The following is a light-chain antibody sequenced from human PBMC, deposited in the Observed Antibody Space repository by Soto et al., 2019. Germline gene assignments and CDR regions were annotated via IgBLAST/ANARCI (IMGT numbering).Light chain of an antibody. CDR1: QSVSSN. J-gene: IGKJ1*01. V-gene: IGKV3-15*01. CDR2: GAS. Sequence: IELIQSGASLSMSPGESATLSCRASQSVSSNLAWYQQKPGQAPRLLIYGASTRATGIPARFSGSGSGTEFTLTISSLQSEDFAVYYCQQYNNWPRWTFGQGTKADIK. CDR3: QQYNNWPRWT.